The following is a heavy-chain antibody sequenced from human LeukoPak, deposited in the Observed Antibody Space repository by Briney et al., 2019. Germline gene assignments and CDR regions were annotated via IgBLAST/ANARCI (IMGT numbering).Heavy chain of an antibody. D-gene: IGHD6-19*01. Sequence: ASVKVSCKSSGYTFTSYGISWVRQAPGQGLEWMGWISAYNGNTNYAQKLQGRVTMTTDTSTSTAYMELRSLRSDDTAVYYCARGTLDVAVAGTGYYYYYMDVWGKGTTVTVSS. CDR2: ISAYNGNT. CDR3: ARGTLDVAVAGTGYYYYYMDV. CDR1: GYTFTSYG. J-gene: IGHJ6*03. V-gene: IGHV1-18*01.